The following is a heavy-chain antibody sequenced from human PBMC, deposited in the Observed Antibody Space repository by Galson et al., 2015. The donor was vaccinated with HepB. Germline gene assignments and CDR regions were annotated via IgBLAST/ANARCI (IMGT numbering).Heavy chain of an antibody. CDR2: ITSDNNFI. Sequence: SLRLSCAASGFTLSNYTINWVRQAPGKGLEWVSSITSDNNFIYIADSVKGRVTISRDNAKNSLYLQMSSLRAEDTAVYYCARGSAYSSGPFDHWGQGTLVAVSS. CDR1: GFTLSNYT. CDR3: ARGSAYSSGPFDH. D-gene: IGHD5-12*01. J-gene: IGHJ4*02. V-gene: IGHV3-21*01.